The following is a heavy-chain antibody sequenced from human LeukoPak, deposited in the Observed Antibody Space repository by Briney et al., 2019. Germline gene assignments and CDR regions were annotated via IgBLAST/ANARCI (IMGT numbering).Heavy chain of an antibody. CDR3: AREIVATTGFDY. V-gene: IGHV3-23*01. CDR1: GFTLSTYA. J-gene: IGHJ4*02. D-gene: IGHD5-12*01. CDR2: ISAGGGGT. Sequence: GGSLRLSCAASGFTLSTYAMSWVRQAPRKGLEWVSAISAGGGGTFYADSVKGRFTISRDNSKNTLYLQMNSLRAEDTAVYYCAREIVATTGFDYWGQGTLVTVSS.